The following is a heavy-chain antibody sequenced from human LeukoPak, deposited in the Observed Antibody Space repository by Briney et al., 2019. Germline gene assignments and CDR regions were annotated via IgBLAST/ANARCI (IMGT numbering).Heavy chain of an antibody. D-gene: IGHD2-2*01. CDR2: IIPIFGTA. Sequence: SVKVSCKASGGTFSSYAISWVRQAPGQGLEWMGGIIPIFGTANYAQKFQGRVTITTDEYTSTAYMELSSLRYEDTAVYYCARTGYCSSTSCYDYYYYYMDVWGKGTTVTVSS. CDR1: GGTFSSYA. J-gene: IGHJ6*03. V-gene: IGHV1-69*05. CDR3: ARTGYCSSTSCYDYYYYYMDV.